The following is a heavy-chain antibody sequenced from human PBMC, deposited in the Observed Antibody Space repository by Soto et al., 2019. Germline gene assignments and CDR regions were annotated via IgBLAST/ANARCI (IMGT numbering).Heavy chain of an antibody. D-gene: IGHD3-22*01. CDR3: ASDYYDSSGYVGIFAY. Sequence: LSLTCTVSGGSISSYYWSWIRQPPGKGLEWIGYIYYSGSTNYNPSLKSRVTISVDTSKNQFSLKLSSVTAADTAVYYCASDYYDSSGYVGIFAYWGQGTLVTVSS. V-gene: IGHV4-59*01. CDR1: GGSISSYY. CDR2: IYYSGST. J-gene: IGHJ4*02.